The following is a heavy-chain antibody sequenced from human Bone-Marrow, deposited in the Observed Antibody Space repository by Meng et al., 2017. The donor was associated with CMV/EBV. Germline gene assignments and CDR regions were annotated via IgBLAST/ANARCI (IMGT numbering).Heavy chain of an antibody. J-gene: IGHJ6*02. CDR1: GLMFSSYA. CDR2: ISYDGSSK. CDR3: ARNSGSIAAAADYYYYGMAV. V-gene: IGHV3-30-3*01. Sequence: GGSLRLSCEASGLMFSSYAMYWVRQAPGKGPEWVAVISYDGSSKNYADSVKGRFTISRDNSKNTLILQMNSLRAEDTAVYYCARNSGSIAAAADYYYYGMAVWGQGHTVHVAS. D-gene: IGHD6-13*01.